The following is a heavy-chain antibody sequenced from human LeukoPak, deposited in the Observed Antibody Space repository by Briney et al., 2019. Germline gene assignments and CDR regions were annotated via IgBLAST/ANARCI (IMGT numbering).Heavy chain of an antibody. J-gene: IGHJ4*02. CDR1: GFTFSNYA. Sequence: QPGGSLRLSCTASGFTFSNYAVSWVRQAPGKGLEWVSTISGSDGSTYYADSVKGRFTISRDNSKNTLYLHMNSLRVEDTAIYYCAKGRGYCTGGSCYSDYWGQGTLVTVSS. CDR2: ISGSDGST. D-gene: IGHD2-15*01. V-gene: IGHV3-23*01. CDR3: AKGRGYCTGGSCYSDY.